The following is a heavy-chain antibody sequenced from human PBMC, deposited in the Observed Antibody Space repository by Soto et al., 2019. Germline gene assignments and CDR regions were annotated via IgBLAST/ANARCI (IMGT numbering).Heavy chain of an antibody. D-gene: IGHD4-17*01. CDR3: AKERATTTAFDY. CDR1: GFTFSRDG. CDR2: VTDNGRST. J-gene: IGHJ4*02. V-gene: IGHV3-23*01. Sequence: PGGSLRLSCAASGFTFSRDGMSWVRQAPGKGLEWVSYVTDNGRSTYYADSVKGRFSISRDNTKNTLFLQMNSLRAEDTAVYYCAKERATTTAFDYWGQGALVTVSS.